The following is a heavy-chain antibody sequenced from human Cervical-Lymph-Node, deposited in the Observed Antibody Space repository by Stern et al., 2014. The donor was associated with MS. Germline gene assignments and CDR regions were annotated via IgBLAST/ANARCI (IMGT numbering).Heavy chain of an antibody. Sequence: QMQLVQYGAEVKKPGSSVNVSCKASGGTFISSYAITWMRQAPGQGLEWMGRIIPFLGLPNYAQKFQGRVTITADTSTSTAYMELSSLRSEDTAVYYCARGVVTNRAAATLHNLFDPWGQGTLVTVSS. CDR1: GGTFISSYA. CDR3: ARGVVTNRAAATLHNLFDP. D-gene: IGHD2-15*01. J-gene: IGHJ5*02. V-gene: IGHV1-69*09. CDR2: IIPFLGLP.